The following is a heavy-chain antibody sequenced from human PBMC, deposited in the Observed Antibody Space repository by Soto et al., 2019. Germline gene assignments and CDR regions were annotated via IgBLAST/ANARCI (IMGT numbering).Heavy chain of an antibody. CDR2: IWYDGSNK. V-gene: IGHV3-33*01. J-gene: IGHJ4*02. Sequence: GGSLRLSCAASGFTFSSYDMHWVRQAPGKGLEWVGIIWYDGSNKYYADSVKGRFTISRDNSKNTLYLEVNSLRPDDTAVYYCARSFRQWLVDSWGQGALVTVSS. CDR3: ARSFRQWLVDS. CDR1: GFTFSSYD. D-gene: IGHD6-19*01.